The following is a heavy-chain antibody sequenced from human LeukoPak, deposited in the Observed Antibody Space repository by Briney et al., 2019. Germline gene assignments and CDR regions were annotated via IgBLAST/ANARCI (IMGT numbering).Heavy chain of an antibody. V-gene: IGHV3-74*01. J-gene: IGHJ6*02. CDR3: ASLGGYSSGWKREYYYYGMDV. D-gene: IGHD6-19*01. CDR1: GFTLSGYW. CDR2: INSDGSST. Sequence: GGSRRLSCAASGFTLSGYWMSWVRQAPGKGLVWFSRINSDGSSTSYADSVKGRFTISRDNGKNTLYLQMNSLRAEDTAVYYCASLGGYSSGWKREYYYYGMDVWGQGTTVTVSS.